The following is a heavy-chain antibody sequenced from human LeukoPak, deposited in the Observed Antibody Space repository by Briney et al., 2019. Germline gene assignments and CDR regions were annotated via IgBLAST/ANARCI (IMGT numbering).Heavy chain of an antibody. CDR3: ARDFAGYDLDY. J-gene: IGHJ4*02. D-gene: IGHD5-12*01. CDR2: ISGSGGST. Sequence: GESLRLSCAASGFTFSSYAMSWVRQAPGKGLEWVSAISGSGGSTYYADSVKGRFTISRHNSKNTLYLQMNSLRAEDTAVYYCARDFAGYDLDYWGQGTLVTVSS. CDR1: GFTFSSYA. V-gene: IGHV3-23*01.